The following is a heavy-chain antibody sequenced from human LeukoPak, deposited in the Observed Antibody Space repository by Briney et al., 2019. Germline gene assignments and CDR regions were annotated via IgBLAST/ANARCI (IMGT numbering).Heavy chain of an antibody. CDR1: ELTFSSYW. CDR2: IKQDGSEK. V-gene: IGHV3-7*01. CDR3: ARDLGPGQYYYYYIDV. Sequence: GGSLRLSCAASELTFSSYWMSWVRQAPGKGLEWVANIKQDGSEKYYVDSVKGRFTISRDNAKNSLYLQMNSLRAEDTAVYYCARDLGPGQYYYYYIDVWGKGTTVTVSS. J-gene: IGHJ6*03.